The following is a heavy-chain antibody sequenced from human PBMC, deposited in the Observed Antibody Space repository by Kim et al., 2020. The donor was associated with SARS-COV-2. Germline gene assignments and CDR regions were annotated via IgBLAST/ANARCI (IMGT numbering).Heavy chain of an antibody. D-gene: IGHD3-22*01. CDR3: ARGPGDSSGYYYGAFFDY. J-gene: IGHJ4*02. Sequence: KGRFTISRDNSKNTLYLQMNSLRAEDTAVYYCARGPGDSSGYYYGAFFDYWGQGTLVTVSS. V-gene: IGHV3-30*01.